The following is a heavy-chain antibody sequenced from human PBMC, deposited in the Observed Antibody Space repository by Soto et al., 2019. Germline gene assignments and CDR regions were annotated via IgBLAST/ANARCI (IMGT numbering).Heavy chain of an antibody. V-gene: IGHV3-33*01. Sequence: QVQLVESGGGVVQPGRSLRLSCAASGFTFSSYGMHWVRQAPGKGLEWVAVIWYDGSNKYYADSVKGRFTISRDNSKNPRYLEMNSRGEEGTAVYYGGGVSIAAATRKWTIFWGGRKGGLDYWGQGTLVTVSS. D-gene: IGHD6-13*01. J-gene: IGHJ4*02. CDR3: GGVSIAAATRKWTIFWGGRKGGLDY. CDR2: IWYDGSNK. CDR1: GFTFSSYG.